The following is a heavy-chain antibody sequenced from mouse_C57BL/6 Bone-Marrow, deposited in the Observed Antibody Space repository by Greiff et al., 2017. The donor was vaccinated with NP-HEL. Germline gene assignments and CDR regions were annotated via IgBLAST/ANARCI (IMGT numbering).Heavy chain of an antibody. D-gene: IGHD1-3*01. CDR2: ISDGGSYT. J-gene: IGHJ3*01. CDR1: GFTFSSYA. CDR3: ARDKCKVLAY. Sequence: EVMLVESGGGLVKPGGSLKLSCAASGFTFSSYAMSWVRQTPEKRLEWVATISDGGSYTYYPDNVKGRFTISRDNAKNNLYLQMSHLKSEDTAMYYCARDKCKVLAYWGQGTLVTVSA. V-gene: IGHV5-4*01.